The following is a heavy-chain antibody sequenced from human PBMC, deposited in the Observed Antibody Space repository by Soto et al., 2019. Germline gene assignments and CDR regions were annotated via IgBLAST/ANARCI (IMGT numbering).Heavy chain of an antibody. CDR1: GFTFSSYA. J-gene: IGHJ4*02. Sequence: GGSLRLSCAASGFTFSSYAMSWVRQAPGQGLEWVSAISGSGGSTYYADSVKGRFSISRDNSKSTLYLQMNSLRAEDTAVYYWAKEMTPPLADWWDQGALVTVSS. CDR3: AKEMTPPLADW. D-gene: IGHD3-9*01. CDR2: ISGSGGST. V-gene: IGHV3-23*01.